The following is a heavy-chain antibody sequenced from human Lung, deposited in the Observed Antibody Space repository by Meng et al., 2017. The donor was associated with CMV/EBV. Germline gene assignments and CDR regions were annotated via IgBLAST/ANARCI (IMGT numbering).Heavy chain of an antibody. J-gene: IGHJ4*02. CDR3: ARVPSYCGGDCYDAGKQPLDY. CDR1: GFTFSSYW. Sequence: SXAASGFTFSSYWMHWVRQAPGKGLVWVSRINSDGSSTSYADSVKGRFTISRDNAKNTLYLQMNSLRAEDTAVYYCARVPSYCGGDCYDAGKQPLDYWGQGTLXTAPQ. V-gene: IGHV3-74*01. CDR2: INSDGSST. D-gene: IGHD2-21*01.